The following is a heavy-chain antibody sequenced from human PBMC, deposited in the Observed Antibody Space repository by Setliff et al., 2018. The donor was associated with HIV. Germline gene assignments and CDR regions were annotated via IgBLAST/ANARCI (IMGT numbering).Heavy chain of an antibody. CDR1: GGSISRYY. D-gene: IGHD3-10*01. CDR2: IYPSGNI. V-gene: IGHV4-4*07. J-gene: IGHJ4*02. Sequence: SETLSLTCTVSGGSISRYYWSWIRQPAGKGLEWIGRIYPSGNINYNPSLKSRLTMSIDTSKNQFSLKLSSVTAADTAVYYCARDAGPHYGSGPPLEYWGQGIQVTAPQ. CDR3: ARDAGPHYGSGPPLEY.